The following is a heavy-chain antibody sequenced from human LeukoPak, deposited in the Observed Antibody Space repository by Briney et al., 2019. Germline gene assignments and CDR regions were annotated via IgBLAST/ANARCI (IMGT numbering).Heavy chain of an antibody. Sequence: GGSLRLSCAASGFTFDEYAMHWVRQAPGKGLGWVSGISWNSGNIGYADSVRGRFTISRDNAKNSLYLQMNSLRPEDMALYYCAKDYSSDWYSGYFDYWGQGSLVTVSS. V-gene: IGHV3-9*03. D-gene: IGHD6-19*01. CDR2: ISWNSGNI. CDR1: GFTFDEYA. CDR3: AKDYSSDWYSGYFDY. J-gene: IGHJ4*02.